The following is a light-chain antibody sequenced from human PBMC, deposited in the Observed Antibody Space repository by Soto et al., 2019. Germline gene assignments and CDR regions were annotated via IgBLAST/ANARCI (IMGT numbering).Light chain of an antibody. Sequence: QSVLTQPASVSGSPGQSITISCTGTSSDVGNYNAVSWYQQHPGKAPKLMIYVDSKRPSGVSNRFYGSKSGNTASLTVSGLQAEDEADYYCCSYAGSTTFAVFGGGTKLTVL. CDR1: SSDVGNYNA. CDR3: CSYAGSTTFAV. J-gene: IGLJ3*02. V-gene: IGLV2-23*02. CDR2: VDS.